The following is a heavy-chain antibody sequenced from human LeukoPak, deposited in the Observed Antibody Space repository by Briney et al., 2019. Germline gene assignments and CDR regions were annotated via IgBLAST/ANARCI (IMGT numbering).Heavy chain of an antibody. Sequence: PSETLSLTCTVSGGSISSYYWSWIRQPPGKGLEWMGYIYYSGSTNYNSSHKSRVTISADTTTNQFSLKQSCVTAADTAVYYSGSTNYNPSLKSRVTISVDTSKDQFSLKLSSVTAADTAVYYCARGSEEMATPAGRAFDIWGQGTMVTVSS. CDR2: IYYSGST. V-gene: IGHV4-59*01. CDR1: GGSISSYY. CDR3: GSTNYNPSLKSRVTISVDTSKDQFSLKLSSVTAADTAVYYCARGSEEMATPAGRAFDI. J-gene: IGHJ3*02. D-gene: IGHD3-10*01.